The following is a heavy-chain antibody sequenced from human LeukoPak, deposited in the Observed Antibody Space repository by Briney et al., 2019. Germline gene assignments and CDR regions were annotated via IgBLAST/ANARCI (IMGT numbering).Heavy chain of an antibody. V-gene: IGHV3-53*01. Sequence: GGSLRLSCAGSGFTVSSNYMSWVRQAPGKGLEWVAVIYSGGSTYYADSVKGRFTISRDNSKNTLYLQMNSLRAEDTAVYYCARGGKSDYYDSSGYWYAFDIWGQGTMVTVSS. J-gene: IGHJ3*02. CDR2: IYSGGST. CDR1: GFTVSSNY. CDR3: ARGGKSDYYDSSGYWYAFDI. D-gene: IGHD3-22*01.